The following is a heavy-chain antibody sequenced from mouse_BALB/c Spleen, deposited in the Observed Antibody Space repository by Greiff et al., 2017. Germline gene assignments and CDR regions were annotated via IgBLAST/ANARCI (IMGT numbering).Heavy chain of an antibody. CDR3: ARDGGYGNYEDYAMDY. CDR2: IWAGGST. D-gene: IGHD2-10*02. CDR1: GFSLTSYG. V-gene: IGHV2-9*02. J-gene: IGHJ4*01. Sequence: QVQLKESGPGLVAPSQSLSITCTVSGFSLTSYGVHWVRQPPGKGLEWLGVIWAGGSTNYNSALMSRLSISKDNSKSQVFLKMNSLQTDDTAMYYCARDGGYGNYEDYAMDYWGQGTSVTVSS.